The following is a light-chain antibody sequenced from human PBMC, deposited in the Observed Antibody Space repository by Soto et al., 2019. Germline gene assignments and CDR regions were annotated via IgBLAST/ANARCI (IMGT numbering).Light chain of an antibody. CDR1: QDNNNY. CDR3: QQYENLPT. CDR2: DAS. J-gene: IGKJ5*01. Sequence: DIQMTQPPSSLSASVGDRLTITCQASQDNNNYLNWYQQKPGKAPKLLLYDASNLEAGVPSRIRGSGSRTYFTFTISRLQPEDIATYYCQQYENLPTFGQGTRLEIK. V-gene: IGKV1-33*01.